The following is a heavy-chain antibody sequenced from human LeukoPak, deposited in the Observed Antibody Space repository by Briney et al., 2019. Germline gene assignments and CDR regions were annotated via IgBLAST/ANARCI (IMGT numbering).Heavy chain of an antibody. CDR3: ARGADTHFDY. V-gene: IGHV3-13*04. Sequence: GGFLRLSCAASGFTFSNYDMHCVRQATGKGLEWVSAIGTAGDTYYQGSVRGRFTMSRENAKNSLYLQMNSLTAGDTAVYYCARGADTHFDYWGQGILVTVSS. CDR1: GFTFSNYD. D-gene: IGHD2-15*01. J-gene: IGHJ4*02. CDR2: IGTAGDT.